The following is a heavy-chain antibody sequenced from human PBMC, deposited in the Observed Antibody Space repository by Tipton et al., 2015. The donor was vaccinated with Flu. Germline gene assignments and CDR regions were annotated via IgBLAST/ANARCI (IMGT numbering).Heavy chain of an antibody. CDR2: IYHSGST. V-gene: IGHV4-38-2*02. Sequence: TLSLTCTVSDDSISSGRYYWGWIRQPPGKGLEWIGSIYHSGSTYYNPSLKSRVTISVDTSKNQFSLKLGSVTAGDTAVYYCARRDCAGGICYSRVYDAFDIWGQGTLVTVSS. CDR1: DDSISSGRYY. D-gene: IGHD2-8*02. J-gene: IGHJ3*02. CDR3: ARRDCAGGICYSRVYDAFDI.